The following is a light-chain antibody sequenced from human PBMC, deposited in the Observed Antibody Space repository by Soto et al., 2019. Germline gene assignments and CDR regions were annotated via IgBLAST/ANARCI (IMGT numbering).Light chain of an antibody. V-gene: IGKV1-27*01. Sequence: IQMTQFPSSLSAYVGDRVTITCRASQDISNFLVWFQQKPGKVPNLLIYGASNLQSVVPSRFTGSASGTDFTHTISRAQPKDVATDYCQKYKNETFTFCPGTTVDIK. CDR3: QKYKNETFT. CDR2: GAS. CDR1: QDISNF. J-gene: IGKJ3*01.